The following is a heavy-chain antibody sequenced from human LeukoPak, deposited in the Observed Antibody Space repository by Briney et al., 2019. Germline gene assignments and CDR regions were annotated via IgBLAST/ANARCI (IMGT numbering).Heavy chain of an antibody. CDR2: ISSSGNTR. V-gene: IGHV3-48*03. Sequence: GGSLRLSCAASGFTFSSYEMNWVRQAPGKGLEWVSYISSSGNTRTYADSVKGRFTISRDNAKNSLYLEMNSLRAEDTAVHYCAREIVSAVAGNFDYWGQGTLVTVSS. D-gene: IGHD6-19*01. J-gene: IGHJ4*02. CDR1: GFTFSSYE. CDR3: AREIVSAVAGNFDY.